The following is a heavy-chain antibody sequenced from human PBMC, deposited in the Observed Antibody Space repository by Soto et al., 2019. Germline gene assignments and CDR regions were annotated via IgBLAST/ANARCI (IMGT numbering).Heavy chain of an antibody. Sequence: KASETLSLTCTVSGGSISSSSYYLGWIRQPPGKGLEWIGSIYYSGSTYYNPSLKSRVTISVDTSKNQFSLKLRSVTAADTAVYYCARHRGPMVRGVITNWFEPWGEGTLVTVSS. J-gene: IGHJ5*02. CDR2: IYYSGST. CDR1: GGSISSSSYY. CDR3: ARHRGPMVRGVITNWFEP. D-gene: IGHD3-10*01. V-gene: IGHV4-39*01.